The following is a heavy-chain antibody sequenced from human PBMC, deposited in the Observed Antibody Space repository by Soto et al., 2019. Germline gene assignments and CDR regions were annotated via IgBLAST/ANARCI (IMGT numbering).Heavy chain of an antibody. CDR3: AHRPLTYYYDSSGYYFSV. CDR1: GFSLSTSGVG. Sequence: QITLKESGPTLVKPTQTLTLTCTFSGFSLSTSGVGVGWIRQPPGKALEWLALIYWNDDKCSSPSLKSRLTITKDTSKHQVVLTMTNMDPVDTATYYCAHRPLTYYYDSSGYYFSVWGQGTMVTVSS. V-gene: IGHV2-5*01. J-gene: IGHJ3*01. CDR2: IYWNDDK. D-gene: IGHD3-22*01.